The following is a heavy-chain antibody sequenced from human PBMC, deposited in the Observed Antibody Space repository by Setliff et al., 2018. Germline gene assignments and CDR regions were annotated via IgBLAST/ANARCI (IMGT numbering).Heavy chain of an antibody. Sequence: SETLSLTCAVYGASFSDTYWGWIRQPPGKGLEWIGSIYHSGSTYYNPSLKSRVTISVDTSKNQFSLKLSSVTAADTAVYYCARGAYIGLDYWGQGTLVTVSS. J-gene: IGHJ4*02. CDR1: GASFSDTY. V-gene: IGHV4-38-2*01. D-gene: IGHD4-4*01. CDR2: IYHSGST. CDR3: ARGAYIGLDY.